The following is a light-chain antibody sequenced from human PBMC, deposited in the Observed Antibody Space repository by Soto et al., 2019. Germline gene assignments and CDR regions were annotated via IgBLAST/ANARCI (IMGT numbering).Light chain of an antibody. J-gene: IGKJ2*01. CDR2: GAS. V-gene: IGKV3-15*01. CDR1: QSLSSN. CDR3: QQYNTWPPFT. Sequence: EIVMTQSPATLSVSPGERATLSCRASQSLSSNLAWYQQKPGQAPRLLIYGASTRATGIPARFSGSGPGTEFTLTISSLQSEDFAVYYCQQYNTWPPFTFGQGTKLEIK.